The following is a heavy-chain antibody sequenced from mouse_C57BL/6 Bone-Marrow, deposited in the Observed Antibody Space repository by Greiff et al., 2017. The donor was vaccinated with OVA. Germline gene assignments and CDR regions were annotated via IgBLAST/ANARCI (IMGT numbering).Heavy chain of an antibody. V-gene: IGHV2-2*01. Sequence: QVQLQQSGPGLVQPSQSLSITCTVSGFSLTSYGVHWVRQSPGKGLEWLGVIWSGGSTDYNAAFISRLSISKDNSKSQVFFKMNSLQADDTAIYYCARTLHYYGSSSWFAYWGQGTLVTVSA. D-gene: IGHD1-1*01. CDR3: ARTLHYYGSSSWFAY. J-gene: IGHJ3*01. CDR2: IWSGGST. CDR1: GFSLTSYG.